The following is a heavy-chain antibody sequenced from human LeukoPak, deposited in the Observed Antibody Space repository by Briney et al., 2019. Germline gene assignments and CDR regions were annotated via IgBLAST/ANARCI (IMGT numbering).Heavy chain of an antibody. J-gene: IGHJ4*02. CDR3: ARGYYDILTGYPIYFDY. Sequence: GGSLRLSCAASGFTFSSYEMNWVRQAPGKGLEWVSGINWNVGSTGYADSVKGRFTISRDNAKNSLYLQMNSLRAEDTALYYCARGYYDILTGYPIYFDYWGQGTLVTVSS. V-gene: IGHV3-20*04. D-gene: IGHD3-9*01. CDR1: GFTFSSYE. CDR2: INWNVGST.